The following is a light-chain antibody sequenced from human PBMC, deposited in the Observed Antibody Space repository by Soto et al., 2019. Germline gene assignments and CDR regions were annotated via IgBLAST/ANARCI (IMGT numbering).Light chain of an antibody. J-gene: IGKJ1*01. Sequence: DLQMTQAPSTPSASVGDRVTITCPASQSISSWLAWYQQKTGKDPKLLIYDDSSLESGVQSRFSGSGSGTEFTLTITGLQTDEFATYYCQQYNTYSWTVGQGTKVDIK. V-gene: IGKV1-5*01. CDR1: QSISSW. CDR2: DDS. CDR3: QQYNTYSWT.